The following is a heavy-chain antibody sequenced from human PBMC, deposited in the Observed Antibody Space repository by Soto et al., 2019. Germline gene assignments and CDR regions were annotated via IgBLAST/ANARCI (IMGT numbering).Heavy chain of an antibody. D-gene: IGHD2-15*01. CDR2: ISSSGSTI. CDR1: GFTFSDYY. V-gene: IGHV3-11*01. J-gene: IGHJ4*02. Sequence: GGSLRLSCAASGFTFSDYYMSWIRQAPGKGLEWVSYISSSGSTIYYADSVKGRFTISRDNAKNSLYLQMNSLRAEDTAVYYCARDQAGYCSGGSCYRGGFDYWGQGTLVTVSS. CDR3: ARDQAGYCSGGSCYRGGFDY.